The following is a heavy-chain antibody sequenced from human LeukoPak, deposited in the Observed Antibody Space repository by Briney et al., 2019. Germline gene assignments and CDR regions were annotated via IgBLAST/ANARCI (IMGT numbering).Heavy chain of an antibody. Sequence: GSVKVSCKASGYTFTGYYMHWVRQAPGQGLEWMGWINPNSGGTNYAQKFQGRVTMTRDTSISTAYMELSRLRSDDTAVYYCARDGDIAALSVPDYWGQGTLVTVSS. D-gene: IGHD6-6*01. J-gene: IGHJ4*02. CDR2: INPNSGGT. CDR3: ARDGDIAALSVPDY. CDR1: GYTFTGYY. V-gene: IGHV1-2*02.